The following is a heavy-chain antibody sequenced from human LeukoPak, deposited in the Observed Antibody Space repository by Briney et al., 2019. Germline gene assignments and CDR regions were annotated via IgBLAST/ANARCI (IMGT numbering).Heavy chain of an antibody. CDR1: GYTFTGYY. D-gene: IGHD3-22*01. Sequence: ASVKVSCKASGYTFTGYYMHWVRQAPGQGLEWMGRINPNSGGTNYAQKFQGRVTMTRDTSISTAYMELSSLRSEDTAVYYCARDRPFPYYYDSSGYYSPAPYYYYYMDVWGKGTTVTVSS. V-gene: IGHV1-2*06. CDR2: INPNSGGT. J-gene: IGHJ6*03. CDR3: ARDRPFPYYYDSSGYYSPAPYYYYYMDV.